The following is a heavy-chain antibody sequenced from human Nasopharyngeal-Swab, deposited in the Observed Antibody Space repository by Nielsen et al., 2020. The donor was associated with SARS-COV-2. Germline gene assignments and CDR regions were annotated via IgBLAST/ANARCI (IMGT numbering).Heavy chain of an antibody. CDR3: ARDLSSVWTSGLGV. Sequence: SCAASGFTFSAHYMDWVRQAPGKGLEWVGRSRNKANGYTTEYAASVRGRFTISRDDSKDSLYLQMNSLKTEDTAVYYCARDLSSVWTSGLGVWGQGTTVTVSS. CDR2: SRNKANGYTT. D-gene: IGHD6-19*01. CDR1: GFTFSAHY. J-gene: IGHJ6*02. V-gene: IGHV3-72*01.